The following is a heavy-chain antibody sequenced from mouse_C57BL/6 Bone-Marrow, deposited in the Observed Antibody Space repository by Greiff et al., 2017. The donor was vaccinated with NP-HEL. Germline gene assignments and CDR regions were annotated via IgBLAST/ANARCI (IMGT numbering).Heavy chain of an antibody. D-gene: IGHD1-1*01. V-gene: IGHV3-6*01. CDR1: GYSITSGYY. CDR3: ARGGYYGSRAWFAY. CDR2: ISYDGSN. J-gene: IGHJ3*01. Sequence: ESGPGLVKPSQSLSLTCSVTGYSITSGYYWNWIRQFPGNKLEWMGYISYDGSNNYNPSLKNRISITLDTSKNQFFLKLNSVTTEDTATYYCARGGYYGSRAWFAYWGQGTLVTVSA.